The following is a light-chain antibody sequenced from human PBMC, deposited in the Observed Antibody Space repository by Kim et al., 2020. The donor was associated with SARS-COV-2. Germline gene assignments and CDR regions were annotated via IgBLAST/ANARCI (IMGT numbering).Light chain of an antibody. CDR3: QQRSTWPGT. V-gene: IGKV3-11*01. CDR1: QNVRNY. CDR2: GVS. Sequence: LSPGETAPPSGRASQNVRNYLGWYQQKPGQAPRLLIYGVSNRGAGIPARFSGSGSGTDFTLTISSLESEDFAVYYCQQRSTWPGTFGLGTKVDIK. J-gene: IGKJ1*01.